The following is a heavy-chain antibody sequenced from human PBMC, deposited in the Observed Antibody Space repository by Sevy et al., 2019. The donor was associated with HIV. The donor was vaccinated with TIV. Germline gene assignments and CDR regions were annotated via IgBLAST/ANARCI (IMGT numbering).Heavy chain of an antibody. Sequence: ASVKVSCKASGGNFSNYAISWVRQAPGQGLEWMGGFIPMFDTANSAKKFQGRVTLTADVYTSSAYLELSSLRCEDTAVDYGASSYYESSGYSPLYYYGMDVWGQGTTVTVSS. CDR3: ASSYYESSGYSPLYYYGMDV. D-gene: IGHD3-22*01. V-gene: IGHV1-69*13. CDR1: GGNFSNYA. CDR2: FIPMFDTA. J-gene: IGHJ6*02.